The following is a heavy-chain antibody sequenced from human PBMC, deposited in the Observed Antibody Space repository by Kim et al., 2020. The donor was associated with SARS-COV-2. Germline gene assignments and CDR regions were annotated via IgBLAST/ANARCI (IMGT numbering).Heavy chain of an antibody. D-gene: IGHD2-15*01. V-gene: IGHV4-34*01. CDR3: ARRGYCSGGSCQDQTAFDY. CDR2: INHSGST. J-gene: IGHJ4*02. CDR1: GGSFSGYY. Sequence: SETLSLTCAVYGGSFSGYYWSWIRQPPGKGLEWIGEINHSGSTNYNPSLKSRVTISVDTSKNQFSLKLSSVTAADTAVYYCARRGYCSGGSCQDQTAFDYWGQGTLVTVSS.